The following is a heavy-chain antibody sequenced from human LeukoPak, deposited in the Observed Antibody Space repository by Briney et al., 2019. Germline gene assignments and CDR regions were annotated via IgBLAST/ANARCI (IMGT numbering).Heavy chain of an antibody. CDR1: GGPVSSASHY. CDR3: ARDQGREMATKSRLRGLRYFDL. V-gene: IGHV4-61*01. D-gene: IGHD5-24*01. CDR2: GFYSGST. J-gene: IGHJ2*01. Sequence: PSETLSLTCTVSGGPVSSASHYWSWIRQPPGKGLEWIGFGFYSGSTYYNPSLKSRVTISVDTSKNQFSLKLSSVTAADTAVYYCARDQGREMATKSRLRGLRYFDLWGRGTLVTVSS.